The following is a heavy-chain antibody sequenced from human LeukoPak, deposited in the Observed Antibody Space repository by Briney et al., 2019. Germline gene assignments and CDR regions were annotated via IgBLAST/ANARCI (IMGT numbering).Heavy chain of an antibody. V-gene: IGHV4-39*01. D-gene: IGHD1-26*01. CDR2: IYYDGST. Sequence: SETLSLTCTVSGGSVNSSTFYWGWIRQPPGKGLEWIGSIYYDGSTYYNPSLKSRVTISVDTSKNQFSLKLTSVTAADTAVYFCARRSDSGSDDGEDYFDYWGQGTLVTVSS. CDR3: ARRSDSGSDDGEDYFDY. CDR1: GGSVNSSTFY. J-gene: IGHJ4*02.